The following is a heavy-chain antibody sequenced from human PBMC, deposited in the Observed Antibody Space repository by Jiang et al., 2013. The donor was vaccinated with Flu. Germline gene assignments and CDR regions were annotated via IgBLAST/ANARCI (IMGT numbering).Heavy chain of an antibody. D-gene: IGHD2-15*01. CDR3: AKFGDIVVVVAAYHDAFDI. CDR1: GFTFSSYA. J-gene: IGHJ3*02. Sequence: VQLVESGGGLVQPGGSLRLSCAASGFTFSSYAMSWVRQAPGKGLEWVSAISGSGGSTYYADSVKGRFTISRDNSKNTLYLQMNSLRAEDTAVYYCAKFGDIVVVVAAYHDAFDIWGQGTMVTVSS. CDR2: ISGSGGST. V-gene: IGHV3-23*04.